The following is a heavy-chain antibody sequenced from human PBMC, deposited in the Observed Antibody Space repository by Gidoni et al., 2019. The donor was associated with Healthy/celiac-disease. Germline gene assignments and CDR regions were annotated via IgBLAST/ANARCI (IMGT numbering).Heavy chain of an antibody. CDR1: GFTFSSYS. CDR3: ARDLKDWWESGVVYYYGMDV. J-gene: IGHJ6*02. CDR2: ISSSSSYI. Sequence: ELQLVESGGGLVKPGGSLRLSCAASGFTFSSYSMNWVRQSPGKGLEWVSSISSSSSYIDYADSVKGRFTISRDNAKNSLYLQMNSLRAEDTAVYYCARDLKDWWESGVVYYYGMDVWGQGTTVTVS. D-gene: IGHD1-26*01. V-gene: IGHV3-21*01.